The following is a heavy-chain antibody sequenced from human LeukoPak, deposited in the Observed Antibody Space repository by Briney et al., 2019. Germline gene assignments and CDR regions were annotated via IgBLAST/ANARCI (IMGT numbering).Heavy chain of an antibody. CDR2: IYPGDSDT. Sequence: LGESPKISCKGSGYSFTSNWIGWVRQKPGKGLEWMGIIYPGDSDTRYSPSFQGQVTISADKSISTAYLQWSSLKASDTAMYYCARHASGPNWFDPWGQGTLVNVSS. CDR1: GYSFTSNW. V-gene: IGHV5-51*01. J-gene: IGHJ5*02. CDR3: ARHASGPNWFDP. D-gene: IGHD3-10*01.